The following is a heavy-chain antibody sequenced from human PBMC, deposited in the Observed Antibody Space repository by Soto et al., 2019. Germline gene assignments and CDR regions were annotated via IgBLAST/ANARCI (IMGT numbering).Heavy chain of an antibody. V-gene: IGHV3-30*18. CDR3: AKDPRGWNPRNDFDM. CDR1: GFTFSSYG. Sequence: PGGSLGLSCAASGFTFSSYGMHWVRQAPGKGLEWVAVISYDGSNKYYADSVKGRFTISRDNSKNTRYLQMNSLRDEDTTVYYCAKDPRGWNPRNDFDMWSQERKV. D-gene: IGHD6-19*01. CDR2: ISYDGSNK. J-gene: IGHJ3*02.